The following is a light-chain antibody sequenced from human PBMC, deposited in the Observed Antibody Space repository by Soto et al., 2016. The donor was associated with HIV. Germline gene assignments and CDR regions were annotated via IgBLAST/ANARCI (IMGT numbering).Light chain of an antibody. CDR3: QQSYNTPRT. CDR2: DAS. CDR1: QSIGGF. Sequence: DIQMTQSPSSLSASVGDRVTITCRASQSIGGFLNWYQQIPGRAPNLLIYDASTLQSGVPSRLSGSGSGTDFTLIISSLQPEDFATYYCQQSYNTPRTFGQGTKVEIK. V-gene: IGKV1-39*01. J-gene: IGKJ1*01.